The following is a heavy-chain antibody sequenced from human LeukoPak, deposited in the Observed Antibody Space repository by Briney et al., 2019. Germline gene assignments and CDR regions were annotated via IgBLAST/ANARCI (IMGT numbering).Heavy chain of an antibody. CDR3: AIGWYYFDY. CDR2: ISWNSGSI. V-gene: IGHV3-9*01. CDR1: GFTFDDYA. J-gene: IGHJ4*02. Sequence: GRSLRLSCAASGFTFDDYAMHWVRQAPGKGLEWVSGISWNSGSIGYADSVKGRFTISRDNAKNSLYLQMNSLRAEDTALYYCAIGWYYFDYWGQGTLVTVSS. D-gene: IGHD6-13*01.